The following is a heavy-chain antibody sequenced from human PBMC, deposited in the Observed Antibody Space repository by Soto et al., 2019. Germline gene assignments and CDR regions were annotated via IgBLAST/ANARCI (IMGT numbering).Heavy chain of an antibody. CDR3: ARVGGINWFEP. J-gene: IGHJ5*02. CDR2: IYYSGST. D-gene: IGHD3-16*01. CDR1: GGSISSGGYY. Sequence: SETLSLTCTVSGGSISSGGYYWSWIRQHPGKGLEWIGYIYYSGSTYYNPSLKSRVTISVGTSKNQFSLKLSSVTAADTAVYYCARVGGINWFEPWGQGTLVTVS. V-gene: IGHV4-31*03.